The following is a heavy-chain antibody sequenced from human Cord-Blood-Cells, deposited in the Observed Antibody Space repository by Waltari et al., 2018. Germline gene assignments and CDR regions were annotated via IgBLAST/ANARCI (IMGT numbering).Heavy chain of an antibody. CDR2: IWYDGSNK. Sequence: QVQLVESGGGVVQPGRSLRLSCAASGLPISSYGMHWVRQAPGKGLEWVAVIWYDGSNKYYADTVKGLFTISRDNSKNTLYLQMNSLRAEDTAVYYCARAEYWYFDLWGRGTLVTVSS. J-gene: IGHJ2*01. CDR3: ARAEYWYFDL. CDR1: GLPISSYG. V-gene: IGHV3-33*01.